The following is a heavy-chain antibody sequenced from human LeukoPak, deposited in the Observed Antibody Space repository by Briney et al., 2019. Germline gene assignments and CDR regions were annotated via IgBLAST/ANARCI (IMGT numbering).Heavy chain of an antibody. Sequence: GRSLRLSCAASGFTFSSYGMHWVRQAPGKGLEWVAVISYDGSNKHYADSVKGRFTISRDNSKNTLYLQMNSLRAEDTAVYYCAKDKRPPALPRNYYGMDVWGKGTTVTVSS. J-gene: IGHJ6*04. CDR1: GFTFSSYG. V-gene: IGHV3-30*18. D-gene: IGHD2-15*01. CDR3: AKDKRPPALPRNYYGMDV. CDR2: ISYDGSNK.